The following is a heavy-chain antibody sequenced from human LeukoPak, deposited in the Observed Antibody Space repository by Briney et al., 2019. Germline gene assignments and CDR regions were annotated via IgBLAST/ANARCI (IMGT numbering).Heavy chain of an antibody. CDR2: ISDYNGNT. Sequence: ASVKVSCKASGYTFTSYGISWVRQAPGQGLEWMGWISDYNGNTNYAQKLQGRVTMTTDTSTSTAYMELRSLRSDDTAVYYCARIRGSSLRFLEWLSFDYWGQGTLVTVSS. J-gene: IGHJ4*02. D-gene: IGHD3-3*01. CDR3: ARIRGSSLRFLEWLSFDY. V-gene: IGHV1-18*01. CDR1: GYTFTSYG.